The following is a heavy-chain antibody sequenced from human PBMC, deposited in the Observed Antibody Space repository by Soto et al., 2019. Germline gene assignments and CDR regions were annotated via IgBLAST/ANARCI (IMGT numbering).Heavy chain of an antibody. CDR3: VKDRVPGAYGNYYGMDV. J-gene: IGHJ6*02. V-gene: IGHV3-30*18. D-gene: IGHD5-12*01. CDR1: GFTFNNSG. CDR2: ISYDGSDK. Sequence: PGSPLKISCRVSGFTFNNSGMHWVRQAPGKGLEWMAVISYDGSDKYYADSVKGRAIISRDNSKNTLNLEMNSLRAEDTAIYYCVKDRVPGAYGNYYGMDVWGQGTTVTVSS.